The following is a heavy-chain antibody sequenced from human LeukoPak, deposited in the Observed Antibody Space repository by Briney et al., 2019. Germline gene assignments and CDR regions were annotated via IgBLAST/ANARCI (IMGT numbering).Heavy chain of an antibody. Sequence: PGRSLRLSCAASGFTFSGYAIHWVRQAPGKGLEWVGRSRNKAKSYTTDYAASVKGRFSISRDDSRNSVYLQMNSLKSEDTAVYYCGRVYGSSSEGGYWGQGTLVTVSS. CDR1: GFTFSGYA. D-gene: IGHD6-13*01. J-gene: IGHJ4*02. CDR3: GRVYGSSSEGGY. CDR2: SRNKAKSYTT. V-gene: IGHV3-72*01.